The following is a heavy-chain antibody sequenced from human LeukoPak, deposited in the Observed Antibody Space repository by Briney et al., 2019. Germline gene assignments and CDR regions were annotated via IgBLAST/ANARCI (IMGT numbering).Heavy chain of an antibody. Sequence: AETLSLTCAVYGGSFSGYYWSWVRQAPGKGLEWVANIKQDGSEKYYVDSVNGRFTISRDNAKNSLYLQMNSLRAEDTAVYYCARERWDIAVAGTGYYYYYGMDVWGQGTTVTVSS. V-gene: IGHV3-7*03. CDR1: GGSFSGYY. J-gene: IGHJ6*02. D-gene: IGHD6-19*01. CDR3: ARERWDIAVAGTGYYYYYGMDV. CDR2: IKQDGSEK.